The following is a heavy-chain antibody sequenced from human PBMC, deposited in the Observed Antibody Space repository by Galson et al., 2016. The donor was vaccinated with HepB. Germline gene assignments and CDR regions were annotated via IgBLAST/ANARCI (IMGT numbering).Heavy chain of an antibody. D-gene: IGHD3-9*01. CDR3: VRPPALTGYLNRFDY. CDR2: ISGSSSYR. J-gene: IGHJ4*02. CDR1: GFIFSDYY. V-gene: IGHV3-11*06. Sequence: SLRLSCATSGFIFSDYYMSWIRQAPGKGLEWVSYISGSSSYRKYADSVKGRFTISRDNAKNSLYLQLNRLRAEDTAMYYCVRPPALTGYLNRFDYWGQGILVTVSS.